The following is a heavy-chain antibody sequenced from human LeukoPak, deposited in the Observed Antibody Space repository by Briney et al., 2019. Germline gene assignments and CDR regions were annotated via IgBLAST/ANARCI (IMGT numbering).Heavy chain of an antibody. Sequence: PGGSLRLSCAASGFTFSSYGMHWVRQAPGKGLEWVAVIWYDGSNKYYADSVKGRFTISRDNSKNTLYLQMNSLRAEDTAVYYCARDSAPAAAAIIDIWGQGTMVTVSS. J-gene: IGHJ3*02. D-gene: IGHD6-13*01. CDR1: GFTFSSYG. CDR2: IWYDGSNK. CDR3: ARDSAPAAAAIIDI. V-gene: IGHV3-33*01.